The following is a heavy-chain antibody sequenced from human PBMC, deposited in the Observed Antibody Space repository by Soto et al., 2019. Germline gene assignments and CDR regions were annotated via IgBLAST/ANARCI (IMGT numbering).Heavy chain of an antibody. D-gene: IGHD6-19*01. CDR2: TYYRSNWRH. CDR1: GVSVSSNTAA. CDR3: ARGVAGSGFDL. Sequence: LAQTLSLTCAISGVSVSSNTAAWNWIRSSPSRGLEWLGRTYYRSNWRHDYAVSVKSRITVNPDTSKSHSSLQLNSVTPDDSAVYYCARGVAGSGFDLWGPGTLVTVSS. J-gene: IGHJ4*02. V-gene: IGHV6-1*01.